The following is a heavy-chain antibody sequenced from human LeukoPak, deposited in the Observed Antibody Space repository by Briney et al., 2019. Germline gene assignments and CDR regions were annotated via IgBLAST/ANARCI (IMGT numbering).Heavy chain of an antibody. CDR3: ARGDKSSGWYFLDY. V-gene: IGHV3-11*06. D-gene: IGHD6-19*01. J-gene: IGHJ4*02. Sequence: PGGSLRLSCAASGFTFSDYYMSWIRQAPGKGLEWVSSISSSSSHIYYTDSVKGRFTISRDNAKTSLNLQVNSLRAEDTAVYYCARGDKSSGWYFLDYWGRGTLVTVSS. CDR1: GFTFSDYY. CDR2: ISSSSSHI.